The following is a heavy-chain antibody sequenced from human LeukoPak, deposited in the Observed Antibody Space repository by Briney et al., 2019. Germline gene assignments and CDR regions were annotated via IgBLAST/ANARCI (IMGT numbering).Heavy chain of an antibody. V-gene: IGHV4-59*01. J-gene: IGHJ6*03. Sequence: SETLSLTCTVSGGSIRSNYWSWIRQPPGKGLEWIGYMYYSGSTNYNPSLKSRVTISVDTSKNQFSLKLSSVTAADTAVYYCARGCLSYYYMDVWGKGTTVTVSS. CDR3: ARGCLSYYYMDV. CDR1: GGSIRSNY. CDR2: MYYSGST. D-gene: IGHD4/OR15-4a*01.